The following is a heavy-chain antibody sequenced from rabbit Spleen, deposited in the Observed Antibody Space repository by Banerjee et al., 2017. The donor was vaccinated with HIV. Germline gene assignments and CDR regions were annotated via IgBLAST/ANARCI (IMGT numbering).Heavy chain of an antibody. D-gene: IGHD8-1*01. CDR3: ARDTGSSFSSYGMDL. Sequence: QSLEESGGDLVKPGASLTLTCTASGVSFSSNHYMCWVRQAPGKGLEWIACIEGGSSGSTSYASWAKGRFTCSKTSSTTVTLQMTSLTVADTATYFCARDTGSSFSSYGMDLWGQGTLVTVS. CDR2: IEGGSSGST. J-gene: IGHJ6*01. CDR1: GVSFSSNHY. V-gene: IGHV1S40*01.